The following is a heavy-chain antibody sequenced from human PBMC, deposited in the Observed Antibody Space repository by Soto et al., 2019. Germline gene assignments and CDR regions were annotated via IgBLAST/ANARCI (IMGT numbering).Heavy chain of an antibody. CDR1: GGSFSGYY. Sequence: KPSETLSLTCAVYGGSFSGYYWSWIRQPPGKGLEWIGEINHSGSTNYNPSLKSRVTISVDTSKNQLSLKLSSVTAADTAVYYCARVGGTQYYDFWGGYYYYYGMDVWGQGTTVTVSS. CDR2: INHSGST. V-gene: IGHV4-34*01. D-gene: IGHD3-3*01. J-gene: IGHJ6*02. CDR3: ARVGGTQYYDFWGGYYYYYGMDV.